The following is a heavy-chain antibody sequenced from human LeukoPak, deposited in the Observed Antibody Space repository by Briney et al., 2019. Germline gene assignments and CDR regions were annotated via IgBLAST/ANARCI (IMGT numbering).Heavy chain of an antibody. CDR1: GFTVSSNY. CDR2: IFSDGST. J-gene: IGHJ4*02. Sequence: GGSLRLSCAASGFTVSSNYMNWVRQAPGKGLEWVSVIFSDGSTYYADSVKGRFTISRDSSKNTLYLQMNSLRVEDTAVYYCAGGGRGYSGSYFSTYWGQGTLVTVSS. D-gene: IGHD1-26*01. CDR3: AGGGRGYSGSYFSTY. V-gene: IGHV3-53*01.